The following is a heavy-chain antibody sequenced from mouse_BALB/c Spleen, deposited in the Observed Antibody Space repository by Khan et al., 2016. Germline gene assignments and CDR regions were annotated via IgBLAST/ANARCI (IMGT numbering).Heavy chain of an antibody. CDR1: GYTFSNYW. CDR2: ILPGHANS. Sequence: QVQLQQSGAELMKPGASVKISCTATGYTFSNYWIEWVKQRPGHGLEWTGDILPGHANSNYNENLKGKATLTADTSSNTAYMQLSSLTSEDSAIYYCARAWYSMDYWGQGTSVTVSS. J-gene: IGHJ4*01. V-gene: IGHV1-9*01. CDR3: ARAWYSMDY.